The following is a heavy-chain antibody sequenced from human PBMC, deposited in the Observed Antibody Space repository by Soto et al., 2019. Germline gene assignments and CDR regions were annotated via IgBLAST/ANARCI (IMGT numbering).Heavy chain of an antibody. CDR1: GDSVSSNSAA. Sequence: SQTLSLTCAISGDSVSSNSAAWNWIRQSPSRGLEWLGRTYYRSKWYNDYAVSVKSRITINPDTSKNQFSLQLNSVTPEDTAVYYCARDQGSSSWSVDTNWFDPWGPGTLVTSP. J-gene: IGHJ5*02. V-gene: IGHV6-1*01. CDR2: TYYRSKWYN. D-gene: IGHD6-13*01. CDR3: ARDQGSSSWSVDTNWFDP.